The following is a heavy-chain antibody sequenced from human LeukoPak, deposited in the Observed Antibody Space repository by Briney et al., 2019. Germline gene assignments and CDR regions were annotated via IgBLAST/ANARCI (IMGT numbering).Heavy chain of an antibody. Sequence: GESLKISCKGSGYSFTSYWIGWVRQMPGKGLEWMGIIYPGDSDTRYSPSFQGQVTISADKSISTASLQWSSLKASDTAMYYCARRARAYRSSSHYITPWFDPWGQGTLVTVSS. CDR2: IYPGDSDT. D-gene: IGHD6-6*01. V-gene: IGHV5-51*01. CDR1: GYSFTSYW. CDR3: ARRARAYRSSSHYITPWFDP. J-gene: IGHJ5*02.